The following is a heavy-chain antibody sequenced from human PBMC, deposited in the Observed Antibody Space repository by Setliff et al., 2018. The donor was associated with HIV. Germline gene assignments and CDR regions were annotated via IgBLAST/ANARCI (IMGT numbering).Heavy chain of an antibody. CDR1: GGSISNSNYY. J-gene: IGHJ3*02. CDR3: ARHSITLVVGVPERDDAFDI. D-gene: IGHD3-22*01. Sequence: SETLSLTCTVSGGSISNSNYYWGWIRQPPGKGLEWIGTIYHSGGTYRNPSLKSRVTIFIDTSKNQFSLKLTSATAADTAVYYCARHSITLVVGVPERDDAFDIWGQGTMVTVSS. V-gene: IGHV4-39*01. CDR2: IYHSGGT.